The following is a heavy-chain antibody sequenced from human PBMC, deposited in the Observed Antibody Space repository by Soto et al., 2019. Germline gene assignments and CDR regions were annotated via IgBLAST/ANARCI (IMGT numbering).Heavy chain of an antibody. CDR3: ARRGSSWSGWFAP. V-gene: IGHV5-51*01. CDR2: IYPGDSDT. CDR1: GYSFTSYW. D-gene: IGHD6-13*01. J-gene: IGHJ5*02. Sequence: GESLQISCKGSGYSFTSYWIGCVRQIPGKGLEWMGIIYPGDSDTRYSPSFQGQVTISADKSISTAYLQWSSLKASDTAMYYCARRGSSWSGWFAPWGQGTLVTVSS.